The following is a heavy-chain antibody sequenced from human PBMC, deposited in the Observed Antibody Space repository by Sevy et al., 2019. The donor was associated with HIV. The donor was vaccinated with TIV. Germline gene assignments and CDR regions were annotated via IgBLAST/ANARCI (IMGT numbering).Heavy chain of an antibody. J-gene: IGHJ6*02. Sequence: GGSLRLSCAASGFTFDDYGMSWVRQAPGKGLEWVSGINWNGGSTGYADSVKGGYTISRDNAKNSQYLQMNSLRAEDTAVYHCARGGYDYIWGSYRTYYYGMDVWGQGTTVTVSS. D-gene: IGHD3-16*02. CDR1: GFTFDDYG. CDR2: INWNGGST. V-gene: IGHV3-20*01. CDR3: ARGGYDYIWGSYRTYYYGMDV.